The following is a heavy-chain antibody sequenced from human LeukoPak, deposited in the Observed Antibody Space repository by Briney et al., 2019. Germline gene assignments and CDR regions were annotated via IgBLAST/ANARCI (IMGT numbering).Heavy chain of an antibody. CDR3: ARESHYYGSGSYTDY. CDR2: IYSGGST. V-gene: IGHV3-66*01. Sequence: QPGGSLRLSCAASGFTVSSNYMSWVRQAPGKGLERVSVIYSGGSTYYADSVKGRFTISRDNSKNTLYLQMNSLRAEDTAVYYCARESHYYGSGSYTDYWGQGTLVTVSS. J-gene: IGHJ4*02. D-gene: IGHD3-10*01. CDR1: GFTVSSNY.